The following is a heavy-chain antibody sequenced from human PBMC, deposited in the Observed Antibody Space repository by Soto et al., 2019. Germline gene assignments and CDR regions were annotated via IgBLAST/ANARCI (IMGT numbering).Heavy chain of an antibody. CDR1: GGSISSYY. Sequence: PSETLSLTCTVSGGSISSYYWSWIRQPPGKGLEWIGYIYYSGSTNYNPSLKSRVTISVDTSKNQFSLKLSSVTAADTAVYYCARVRRIEGRPFDYWGQGTLVPVSS. CDR2: IYYSGST. CDR3: ARVRRIEGRPFDY. J-gene: IGHJ4*02. V-gene: IGHV4-59*01.